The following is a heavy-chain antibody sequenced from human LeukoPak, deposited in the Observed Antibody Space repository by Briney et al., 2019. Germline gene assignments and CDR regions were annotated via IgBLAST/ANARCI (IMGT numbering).Heavy chain of an antibody. D-gene: IGHD3-10*01. V-gene: IGHV3-74*01. CDR3: ARDKKSGESSEIDY. J-gene: IGHJ4*02. CDR2: INRDGSTT. Sequence: SGGSLRLSRAASGFTFSNYWVHWVRQAPGKGLVWVSRINRDGSTTNYADSVKGRFTVSRDNAKNTLNLQMNSLGAEDTAVYYCARDKKSGESSEIDYWGQGTLVTVSS. CDR1: GFTFSNYW.